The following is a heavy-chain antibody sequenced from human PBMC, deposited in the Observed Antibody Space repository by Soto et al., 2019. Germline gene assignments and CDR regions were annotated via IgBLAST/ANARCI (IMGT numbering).Heavy chain of an antibody. V-gene: IGHV3-30*18. CDR2: ISFDGSNK. Sequence: GGSLRLSWAASGFAFSSFGMHWVRQAPGKGLEWVAVISFDGSNKFYAGSVKGRFTISRDNSKNTLHLQMNRLRAEDTAVYYCAKDHGPTYHDILTGEPNDYWGQATLVTVSS. J-gene: IGHJ4*02. CDR1: GFAFSSFG. D-gene: IGHD3-9*01. CDR3: AKDHGPTYHDILTGEPNDY.